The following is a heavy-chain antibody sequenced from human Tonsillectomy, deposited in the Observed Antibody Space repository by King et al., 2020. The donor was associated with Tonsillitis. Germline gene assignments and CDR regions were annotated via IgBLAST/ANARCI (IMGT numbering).Heavy chain of an antibody. J-gene: IGHJ4*02. V-gene: IGHV3-30*02. CDR2: IRYDGIKK. CDR1: GFTFSSYG. D-gene: IGHD5-12*01. CDR3: ADDMTVPGAYEWGCISY. Sequence: QLQESGGGVVQPGGSLRLSCAASGFTFSSYGMHWVRQAPGKGLEWVTFIRYDGIKKYYADSVKGRFTVSRDNSKNTLYLQMNSLRAEDTAVYYCADDMTVPGAYEWGCISYGGQGTLVTVSS.